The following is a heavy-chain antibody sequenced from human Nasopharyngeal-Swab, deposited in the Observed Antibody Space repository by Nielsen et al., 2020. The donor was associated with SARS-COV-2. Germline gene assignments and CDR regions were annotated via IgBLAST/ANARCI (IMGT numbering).Heavy chain of an antibody. CDR3: ARQDRSGWYVDY. CDR2: ISAYNGDT. D-gene: IGHD6-19*01. CDR1: GYSFNNYA. J-gene: IGHJ4*02. V-gene: IGHV1-18*01. Sequence: ASVKVSCKASGYSFNNYAITWVRQAPGQGLEWLGWISAYNGDTDHAQRLQGGVTMTTETSTSTAYMELRSLRSDDTAVYYCARQDRSGWYVDYWGQGTPVTVSS.